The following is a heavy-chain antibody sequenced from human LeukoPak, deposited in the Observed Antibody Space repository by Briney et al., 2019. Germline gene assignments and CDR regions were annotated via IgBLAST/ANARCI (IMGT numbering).Heavy chain of an antibody. CDR3: ARPRLYCSSTSCYDLVGVFDI. CDR2: IYYSGST. V-gene: IGHV4-39*01. J-gene: IGHJ3*02. CDR1: GGSISSSSYY. Sequence: KASETLSLTCTVSGGSISSSSYYWGWIRQPPGKGLEWIGSIYYSGSTYYNPSLKSRVTISVDTSKNQFSLKLSSVTAADTAVYYCARPRLYCSSTSCYDLVGVFDIWGQGTMVTVSS. D-gene: IGHD2-2*01.